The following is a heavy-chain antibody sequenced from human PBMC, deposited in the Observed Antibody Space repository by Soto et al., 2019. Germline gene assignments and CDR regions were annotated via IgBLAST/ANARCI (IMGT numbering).Heavy chain of an antibody. CDR1: GVSISSYY. D-gene: IGHD3-3*01. CDR3: ARDRDYDFWSGPYGMDV. CDR2: IYYSGST. V-gene: IGHV4-59*01. J-gene: IGHJ6*02. Sequence: SETLSLTCTVSGVSISSYYWSWIRQPPGKGLEWIGYIYYSGSTNYNPSLKSRVTISVDTSKNQFSLKLSSVTAADTAVYYCARDRDYDFWSGPYGMDVWGQGTTVTVSS.